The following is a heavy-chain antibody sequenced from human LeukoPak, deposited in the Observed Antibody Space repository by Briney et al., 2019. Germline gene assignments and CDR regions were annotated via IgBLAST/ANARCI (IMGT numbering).Heavy chain of an antibody. CDR1: NGSLRGYY. Sequence: PSETLSLTCTVYNGSLRGYYWSWLRQPPGTGLEWIGEISHAGYTNLNPSLKSRLTTSLDTSKNHFSLRLTSLTAADTAVYFCARHGFYGDSARRKFDPWGQGTLVTVSS. CDR2: ISHAGYT. CDR3: ARHGFYGDSARRKFDP. D-gene: IGHD4-17*01. J-gene: IGHJ5*02. V-gene: IGHV4-34*01.